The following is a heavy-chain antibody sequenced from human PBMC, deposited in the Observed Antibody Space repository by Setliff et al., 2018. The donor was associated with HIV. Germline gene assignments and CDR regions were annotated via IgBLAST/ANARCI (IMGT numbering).Heavy chain of an antibody. Sequence: GGSLRLSCAASGFTFSTYTMNWVRQAPGKGLEWVSSISYSSTYIYYADSVKGRFTISRDNAKNSLYLQMNSLRAEDTALYYCARRLYSSEAFDPWGQGTLVTVSS. CDR1: GFTFSTYT. CDR3: ARRLYSSEAFDP. CDR2: ISYSSTYI. J-gene: IGHJ5*02. V-gene: IGHV3-21*01. D-gene: IGHD6-25*01.